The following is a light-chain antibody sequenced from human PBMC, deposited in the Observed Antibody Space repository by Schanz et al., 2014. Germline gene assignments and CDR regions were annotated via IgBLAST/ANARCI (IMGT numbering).Light chain of an antibody. V-gene: IGLV1-40*01. CDR3: QSYDSSLSGYV. CDR2: GTS. Sequence: QSVLTQPPSVSGAPGQRVTISCTGSSSNIGAGYDVHWYQQLPGTAPKVLIYGTSNRPSGVPDRFSGSRSGTSASLAITGLQAEDEADYYCQSYDSSLSGYVFGTGTKLTVL. J-gene: IGLJ1*01. CDR1: SSNIGAGYD.